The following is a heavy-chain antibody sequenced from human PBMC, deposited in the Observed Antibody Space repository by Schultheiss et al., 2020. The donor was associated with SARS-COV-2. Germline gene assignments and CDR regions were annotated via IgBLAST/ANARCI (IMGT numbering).Heavy chain of an antibody. Sequence: GGSLRLSCAASGFTFSSYAMHWVRQAPGKGLEWVAVISYDGSNKYYADSVKGRFTISRDNSKNTLYLQMNSLRAEDTAVYYCAKDPQSFSEGLFDYWGQGTLVTVSS. CDR1: GFTFSSYA. CDR3: AKDPQSFSEGLFDY. V-gene: IGHV3-30*01. D-gene: IGHD2/OR15-2a*01. J-gene: IGHJ4*02. CDR2: ISYDGSNK.